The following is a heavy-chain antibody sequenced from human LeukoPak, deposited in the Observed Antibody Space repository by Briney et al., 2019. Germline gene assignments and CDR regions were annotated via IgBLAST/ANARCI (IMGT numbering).Heavy chain of an antibody. V-gene: IGHV3-21*04. CDR1: GFTFSSYS. Sequence: GGSLRLSCAASGFTFSSYSMNWVRQAPGKGLEWVSSISSSSSYIYYADSVKGRFTISRDNSKNTLYLQMNSLRAEDTAVYYCAKAPPVTMIVVVALWYFDLWGRGTLVTVSS. CDR3: AKAPPVTMIVVVALWYFDL. CDR2: ISSSSSYI. J-gene: IGHJ2*01. D-gene: IGHD3-22*01.